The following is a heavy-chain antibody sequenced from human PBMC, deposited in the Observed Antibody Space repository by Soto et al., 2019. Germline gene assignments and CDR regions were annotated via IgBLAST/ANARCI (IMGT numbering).Heavy chain of an antibody. D-gene: IGHD3-10*01. CDR1: GYRFTSYW. J-gene: IGHJ6*02. CDR3: ARIGDGGRGKYYYYYAMDV. Sequence: EVQLVQSGAEVKKPGESLIISCEGSGYRFTSYWIGWVRQMPRKGLEWMGIIYPGDSDIRYSPSFQGQVTISADKSISTAYLQWSSLKASDSAMYYCARIGDGGRGKYYYYYAMDVWGQGTTVTVSS. CDR2: IYPGDSDI. V-gene: IGHV5-51*01.